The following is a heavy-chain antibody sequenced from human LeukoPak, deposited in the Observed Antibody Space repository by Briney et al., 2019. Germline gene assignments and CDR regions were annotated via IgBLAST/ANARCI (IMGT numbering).Heavy chain of an antibody. CDR1: GGTFSSYA. CDR2: IIPIFGTA. V-gene: IGHV1-69*13. Sequence: ASVKVSCKASGGTFSSYAISWVRQAPGQGLEWMGRIIPIFGTANYAQKFQGRVTITADESTSTAYMELSSLRSEDTAVYYCARDGPYDFWSGYYSYFDYWGQGTLVTVSS. CDR3: ARDGPYDFWSGYYSYFDY. D-gene: IGHD3-3*01. J-gene: IGHJ4*02.